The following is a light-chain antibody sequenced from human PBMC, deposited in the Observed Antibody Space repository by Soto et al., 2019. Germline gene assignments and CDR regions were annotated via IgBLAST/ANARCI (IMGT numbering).Light chain of an antibody. CDR3: SSYSSSSTVV. V-gene: IGLV2-14*01. CDR2: EVN. CDR1: SSDVGGYNY. Sequence: QSALTQPASVSGSPGQSITISCTGTSSDVGGYNYVSWYQHHPGKAPKLMIYEVNNRPSGVSNRFSGSKSGNTASLTISGLEAEDDADYCCSSYSSSSTVVFGGGTKLTVL. J-gene: IGLJ2*01.